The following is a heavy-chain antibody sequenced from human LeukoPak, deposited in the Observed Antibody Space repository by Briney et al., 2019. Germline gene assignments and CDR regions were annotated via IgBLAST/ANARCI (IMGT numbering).Heavy chain of an antibody. V-gene: IGHV1-18*01. Sequence: GASVKVSCKVSGHLFTSYGISWVRQAPGQGLEWMGWISAYNGNTNYAQKLQGRVTMTTDTSTSTAYTELRSLRSDDTAVYYCARAVVVAANTYFDYWGQGTLVTVSS. D-gene: IGHD2-15*01. CDR2: ISAYNGNT. CDR3: ARAVVVAANTYFDY. CDR1: GHLFTSYG. J-gene: IGHJ4*02.